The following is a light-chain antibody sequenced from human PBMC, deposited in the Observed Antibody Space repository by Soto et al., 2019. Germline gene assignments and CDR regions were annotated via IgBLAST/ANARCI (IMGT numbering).Light chain of an antibody. J-gene: IGKJ1*01. CDR1: QSISSW. CDR2: DAS. CDR3: QQTRT. Sequence: DIQMTQSPSTLSASVGDRVTITCRASQSISSWLAWYQQKPGKAPKLLIYDASSLKSGVPSRFSGSGSGTEFTLTISSLQPDDFATYYRQQTRTFGQGTKVEIK. V-gene: IGKV1-5*01.